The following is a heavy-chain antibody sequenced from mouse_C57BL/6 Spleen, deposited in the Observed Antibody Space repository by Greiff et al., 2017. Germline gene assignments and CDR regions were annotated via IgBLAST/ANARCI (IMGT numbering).Heavy chain of an antibody. V-gene: IGHV1-85*01. CDR2: IYPRDGST. J-gene: IGHJ4*01. D-gene: IGHD2-4*01. CDR1: GYTFTSYD. Sequence: QVQLKESGPELVKPGASVKLSCKASGYTFTSYDINWVKQRPGQGLEWIGWIYPRDGSTKYNEKFKGKATLTVDTSSSTAYMELHSLTSEDSAVYFCARAGNYDGIGDAMDYWGQGTSVTVSS. CDR3: ARAGNYDGIGDAMDY.